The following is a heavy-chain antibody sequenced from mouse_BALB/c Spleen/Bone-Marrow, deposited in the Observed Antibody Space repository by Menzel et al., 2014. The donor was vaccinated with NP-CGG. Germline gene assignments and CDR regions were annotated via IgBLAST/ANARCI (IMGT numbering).Heavy chain of an antibody. D-gene: IGHD3-3*01. J-gene: IGHJ4*01. V-gene: IGHV1-69*02. CDR1: GYTFTSYW. CDR3: TRGLGAMDY. Sequence: QVQLQQSGAELVRPGASVKLSCKASGYTFTSYWINWVKQRPGQGLEWIGNIYPSDSYTSYNQKFKDKATLTVDKSSSTAYMQLSSPTSEDSAVYYCTRGLGAMDYWGQGTSVTVSS. CDR2: IYPSDSYT.